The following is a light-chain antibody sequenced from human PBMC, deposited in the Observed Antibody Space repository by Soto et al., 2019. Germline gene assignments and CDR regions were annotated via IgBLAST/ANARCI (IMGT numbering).Light chain of an antibody. CDR3: CSYAGSYTFV. Sequence: QSALTQPRSVSGSPGQSVTISCTGTSSDVGAYNYVSWYQQHPGKAPELIIFDVARRPSGVPDRFSGSKSGNTASLTVSGLQAEDEADYYCCSYAGSYTFVFGTGTKGHRP. V-gene: IGLV2-11*01. CDR2: DVA. CDR1: SSDVGAYNY. J-gene: IGLJ1*01.